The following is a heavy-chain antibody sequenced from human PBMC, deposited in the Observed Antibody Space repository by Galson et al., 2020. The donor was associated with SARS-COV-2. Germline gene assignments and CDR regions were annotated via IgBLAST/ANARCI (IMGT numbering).Heavy chain of an antibody. CDR1: GFTFDDYA. CDR2: ISWNSGSI. V-gene: IGHV3-9*01. CDR3: ANGEPDAFDI. Sequence: GGSLRLSCAASGFTFDDYAMHWVRQAPGKGLEWVSGISWNSGSIGYADSVKGRFTISRDNAKNSLYLQMNSLRAEDTALYYCANGEPDAFDIWGQGTMVTVSS. D-gene: IGHD3-10*01. J-gene: IGHJ3*02.